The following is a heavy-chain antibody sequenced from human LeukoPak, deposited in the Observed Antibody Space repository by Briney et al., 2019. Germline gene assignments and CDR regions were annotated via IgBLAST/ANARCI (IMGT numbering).Heavy chain of an antibody. CDR1: GFTFSSYA. CDR2: ISGGGGST. D-gene: IGHD3-3*01. V-gene: IGHV3-23*01. Sequence: GASLRLSCAASGFTFSSYAMSWVRQAPGKGLEWVSAISGGGGSTYYADSVKGRFTISRDNSKNTLYLQMNSLRAEDTAVYYCAKDSYYDFWSGYGIDYWGQGTLVTVSS. J-gene: IGHJ4*02. CDR3: AKDSYYDFWSGYGIDY.